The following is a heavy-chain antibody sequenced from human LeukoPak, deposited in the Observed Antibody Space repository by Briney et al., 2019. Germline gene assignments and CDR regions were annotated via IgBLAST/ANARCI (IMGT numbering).Heavy chain of an antibody. Sequence: GESLKISCKGSGYSFTSYWIGWVRQMPGKGLEWMGIIYPGDSDTRYSPSFQGQVTISADKSISTAYLQWSSLKASDTAMYYCARSSYCSSTSCAWDYYYGMDVWGQGTTVTVSS. V-gene: IGHV5-51*01. CDR1: GYSFTSYW. J-gene: IGHJ6*02. D-gene: IGHD2-2*01. CDR3: ARSSYCSSTSCAWDYYYGMDV. CDR2: IYPGDSDT.